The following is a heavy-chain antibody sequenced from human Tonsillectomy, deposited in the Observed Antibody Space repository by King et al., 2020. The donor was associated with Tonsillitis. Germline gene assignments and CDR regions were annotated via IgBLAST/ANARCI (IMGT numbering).Heavy chain of an antibody. J-gene: IGHJ4*02. Sequence: VQLQQWGAGLLKPSETLSLTCAVYGGSFSGYYWSWIRQPPGKGLEWIGEINHSGSTNYNPSLKSRVTISVDTSKNQFSLKLSSVTAADTAVYYCARLKKTGYSSGWPLYFDYXGQGTLVTVSS. CDR1: GGSFSGYY. CDR3: ARLKKTGYSSGWPLYFDY. CDR2: INHSGST. D-gene: IGHD6-19*01. V-gene: IGHV4-34*01.